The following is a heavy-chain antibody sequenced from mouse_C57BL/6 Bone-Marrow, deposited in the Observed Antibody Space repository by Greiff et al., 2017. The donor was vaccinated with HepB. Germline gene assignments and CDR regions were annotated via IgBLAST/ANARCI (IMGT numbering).Heavy chain of an antibody. CDR3: AREGYGLLYAMDY. CDR2: IYPGDGDT. CDR1: GYAFSSSW. J-gene: IGHJ4*01. D-gene: IGHD1-1*02. V-gene: IGHV1-82*01. Sequence: QVQLQQSGPELVKPGASVKISCKASGYAFSSSWMNWVKQRPGKGLEWIGRIYPGDGDTNYNGKFKGKATLTADKSSSTAYMQLSSLTSEDSAVYFCAREGYGLLYAMDYWGQGTSVTVSS.